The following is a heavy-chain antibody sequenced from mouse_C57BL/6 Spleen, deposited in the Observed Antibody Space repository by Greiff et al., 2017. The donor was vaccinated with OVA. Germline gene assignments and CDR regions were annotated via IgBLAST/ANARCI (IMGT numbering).Heavy chain of an antibody. Sequence: PEKRLEWVAYISSGGDYIYYADTVKGRFTISRDNARNTLYLQMSSLKSEDTAMYYCTRDDPYYFDYWGQGTTLTVSS. CDR2: ISSGGDYI. CDR3: TRDDPYYFDY. V-gene: IGHV5-9-1*02. J-gene: IGHJ2*01.